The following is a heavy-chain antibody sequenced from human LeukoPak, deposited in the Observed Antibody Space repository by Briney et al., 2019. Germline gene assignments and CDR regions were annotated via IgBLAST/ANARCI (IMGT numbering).Heavy chain of an antibody. J-gene: IGHJ6*02. CDR2: IIPIFGTA. Sequence: GASVKVSCKASGGTFSSYAISWVRQAPGQGLEWMGGIIPIFGTATYAQKFQGRVTITADESTSTAYMELSSLRSEDTAVYYCARARVGVYYYYGMDVWGQGTTVTVSS. CDR1: GGTFSSYA. V-gene: IGHV1-69*01. CDR3: ARARVGVYYYYGMDV. D-gene: IGHD1-26*01.